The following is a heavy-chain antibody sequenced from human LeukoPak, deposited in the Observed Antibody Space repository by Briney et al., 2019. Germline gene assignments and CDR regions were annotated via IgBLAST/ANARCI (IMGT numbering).Heavy chain of an antibody. Sequence: GGSLRLSCAASGFTFSSYSMSWVRQAPGKGLEWVSAISGSGGSTYYADSVKGRFTISRDNSKNTLYLQMNSLRAEDTAVYYCAKFFYGFQTATVLFDYWGQGTLVTVSS. CDR1: GFTFSSYS. CDR2: ISGSGGST. D-gene: IGHD2-15*01. J-gene: IGHJ4*02. CDR3: AKFFYGFQTATVLFDY. V-gene: IGHV3-23*01.